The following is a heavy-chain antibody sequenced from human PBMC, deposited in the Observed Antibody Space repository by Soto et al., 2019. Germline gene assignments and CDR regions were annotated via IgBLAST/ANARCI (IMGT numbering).Heavy chain of an antibody. V-gene: IGHV3-74*01. CDR2: INSDGSNR. CDR3: ARNFDY. J-gene: IGHJ4*02. CDR1: GFTFSSYW. Sequence: EVQLVESGGGLVQPGGSLRLSCATSGFTFSSYWMYWVRQAPGEGLVWVSRINSDGSNRGYADSVKGRFTISRDNAKSTLYLEMNSLRDEDTAVYYCARNFDYWGQGILVTVSS.